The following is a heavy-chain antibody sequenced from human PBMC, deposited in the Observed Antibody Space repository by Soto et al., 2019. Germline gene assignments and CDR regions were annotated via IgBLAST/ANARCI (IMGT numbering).Heavy chain of an antibody. CDR1: GGSFSGYY. Sequence: PSETLSLTCAVYGGSFSGYYWSWIRQPPGKGLEWIGEINHSGSTNYNPSLKSRVTISVDTSKNQFSLKLNSVTAADTAVYYCATKQWLENNWFDPWGQGSLVT. V-gene: IGHV4-34*01. CDR2: INHSGST. J-gene: IGHJ5*02. D-gene: IGHD6-19*01. CDR3: ATKQWLENNWFDP.